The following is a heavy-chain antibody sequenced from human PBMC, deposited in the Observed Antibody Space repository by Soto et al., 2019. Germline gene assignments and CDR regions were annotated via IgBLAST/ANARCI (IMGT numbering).Heavy chain of an antibody. D-gene: IGHD3-22*01. J-gene: IGHJ4*02. CDR1: GYTFTSYY. CDR2: TNPRGGST. CDR3: AREVVGSGYYYGKSFDY. Sequence: QVQLVQSGAEVKKPGASVKVSCKASGYTFTSYYMHWVRQAPGQGLEWMGITNPRGGSTSYAQKFQGRVTMTRDTSTSTVYMDLSSLRSEDTAVYYCAREVVGSGYYYGKSFDYWGQGTLVTVSS. V-gene: IGHV1-46*01.